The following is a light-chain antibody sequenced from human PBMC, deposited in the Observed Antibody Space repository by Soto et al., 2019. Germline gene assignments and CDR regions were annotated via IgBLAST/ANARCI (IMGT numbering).Light chain of an antibody. V-gene: IGLV2-8*01. J-gene: IGLJ1*01. CDR1: SSDGGGYNY. CDR3: SSYAGSSNV. CDR2: EVN. Sequence: SALTQPPSASGSPGRAVASACTGTSSDGGGYNYVSWYQQHPGKAPKLMIYEVNKRPSGVPDRFSGSKSGNTASLTVSGLQAEDEADYYCSSYAGSSNVFGTGTKVTVL.